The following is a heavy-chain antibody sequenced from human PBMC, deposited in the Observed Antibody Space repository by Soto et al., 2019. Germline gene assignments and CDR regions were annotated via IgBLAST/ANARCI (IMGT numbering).Heavy chain of an antibody. CDR1: GFALTSTGMC. D-gene: IGHD6-13*01. Sequence: SGPTLVNPTQTLTLTCTFSGFALTSTGMCVSWIRQPPGKALEWLARIDWDDDEYYSTSLKTRLTISKDTSKNLVVLTMTNMDPTDTATYYCARTLGSSTLDYWGQGTLVTV. J-gene: IGHJ4*02. CDR2: IDWDDDE. V-gene: IGHV2-70*11. CDR3: ARTLGSSTLDY.